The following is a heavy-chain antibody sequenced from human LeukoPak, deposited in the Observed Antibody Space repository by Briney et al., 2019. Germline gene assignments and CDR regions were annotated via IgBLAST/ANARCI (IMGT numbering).Heavy chain of an antibody. J-gene: IGHJ4*02. V-gene: IGHV4-34*01. D-gene: IGHD2-21*02. CDR2: INPSGST. CDR1: GGSFSGYY. Sequence: SETLSLTCTVFGGSFSGYYGSSIRQPPDKGREWIGEINPSGSTNYNPSLKTRVTISTDTSKNHFSLNLNSVTAADTGVYYCVRGSRVYCGGDCYYYWGQGTLVTVSS. CDR3: VRGSRVYCGGDCYYY.